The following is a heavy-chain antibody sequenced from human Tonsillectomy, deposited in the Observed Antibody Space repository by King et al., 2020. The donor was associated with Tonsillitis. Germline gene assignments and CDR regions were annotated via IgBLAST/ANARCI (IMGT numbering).Heavy chain of an antibody. Sequence: VQLVESGGGLVQPGRSLRLSCAASGFTFDDYAMYWVRQAPGKGLEWVSGISWNSGSIGYADSVKGRFTISRDNAKNSLYLQMNSLRVEDTALYYCAKDNFESSGYGIDVWGQGTTVTVSS. CDR2: ISWNSGSI. J-gene: IGHJ6*02. CDR1: GFTFDDYA. V-gene: IGHV3-9*01. D-gene: IGHD3-22*01. CDR3: AKDNFESSGYGIDV.